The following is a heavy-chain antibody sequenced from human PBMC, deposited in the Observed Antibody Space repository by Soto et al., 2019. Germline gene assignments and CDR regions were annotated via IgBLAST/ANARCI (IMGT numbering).Heavy chain of an antibody. CDR1: GFTFSDHY. CDR2: IRNRGQSHIA. D-gene: IGHD2-2*02. CDR3: ARVTYTALDY. V-gene: IGHV3-72*01. Sequence: PGGSLRLFSGASGFTFSDHYMDWVRQAPGKGLEWVGRIRNRGQSHIADYAASVKGRFTMSRDDSENSLHLQMNSLKTEDTAVYYCARVTYTALDYWGQGTLFPVPS. J-gene: IGHJ4*02.